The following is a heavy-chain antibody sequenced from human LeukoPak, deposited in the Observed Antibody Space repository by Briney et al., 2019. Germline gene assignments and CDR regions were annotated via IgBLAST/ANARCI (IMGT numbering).Heavy chain of an antibody. CDR3: AKEGDSSGYLPYYFDY. Sequence: PGGSLRLSCAASGFTFSSYAMSWVRQAPGKGLEWVSAISGSGGSTYYADSVKGRFTISRDNSKNTLYLQMNSLRAEDTAVYYGAKEGDSSGYLPYYFDYWGQGTLVTVSS. CDR1: GFTFSSYA. CDR2: ISGSGGST. D-gene: IGHD3-22*01. J-gene: IGHJ4*02. V-gene: IGHV3-23*01.